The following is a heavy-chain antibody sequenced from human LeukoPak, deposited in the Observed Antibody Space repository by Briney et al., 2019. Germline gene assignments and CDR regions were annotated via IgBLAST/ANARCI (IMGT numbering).Heavy chain of an antibody. D-gene: IGHD6-19*01. CDR3: AREGAGLYSSLLNY. Sequence: GGSLRLSCAASGFTFSSYWMSWVRQTPGKGLEWVANIKQDGSEKYYVDSVKGRFTISRDNAKNSLYLQMNSLRAEDTAVYYCAREGAGLYSSLLNYWGQGTLVTVSS. CDR1: GFTFSSYW. V-gene: IGHV3-7*01. J-gene: IGHJ4*02. CDR2: IKQDGSEK.